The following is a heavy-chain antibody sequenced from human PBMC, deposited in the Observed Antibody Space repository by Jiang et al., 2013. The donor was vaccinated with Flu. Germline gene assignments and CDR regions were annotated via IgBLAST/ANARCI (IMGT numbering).Heavy chain of an antibody. D-gene: IGHD6-6*01. V-gene: IGHV4-31*01. CDR2: IYYSGYT. CDR1: GESISSGGYY. J-gene: IGHJ4*02. CDR3: ARLIAPRRPPSAPYYFDY. Sequence: SGSGLVKPSQTLSLTCTVSGESISSGGYYWSWIRQHAGKGLEWIGYIYYSGYTQYNPSLKSLVTISVDTSNNHFSLKLGSVTAADTAVYYCARLIAPRRPPSAPYYFDYWGRGTLVTVSS.